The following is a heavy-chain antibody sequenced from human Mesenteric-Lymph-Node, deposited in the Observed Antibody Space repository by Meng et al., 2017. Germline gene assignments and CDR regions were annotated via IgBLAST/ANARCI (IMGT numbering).Heavy chain of an antibody. J-gene: IGHJ4*02. CDR3: ARDLGVATSIAGFVY. CDR1: GGSISSGDYY. D-gene: IGHD5-12*01. CDR2: IYYSGST. V-gene: IGHV4-30-4*01. Sequence: QAQLQESGPGLVKPSQTLSLICTVSGGSISSGDYYWSWIRQPPGKGLEWIGYIYYSGSTYYNPSLKSRVTISVDTSKNQFSLRLSSVTAADTAVYYCARDLGVATSIAGFVYWGQGTLVTVSS.